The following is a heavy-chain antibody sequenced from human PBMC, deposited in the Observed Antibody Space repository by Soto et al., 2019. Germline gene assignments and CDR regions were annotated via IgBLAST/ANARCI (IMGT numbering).Heavy chain of an antibody. CDR1: GGTFSSYA. D-gene: IGHD6-6*01. V-gene: IGHV1-69*13. Sequence: GASVKVSCKASGGTFSSYAISWVRQAPGQGLEWMGGIIPIFGTANYAQKFQGRVTITADESTSTAYMELSSLRSEDTAVYYCARDRVRSSSELPPLWYWGQGTLVTVSS. CDR2: IIPIFGTA. CDR3: ARDRVRSSSELPPLWY. J-gene: IGHJ4*02.